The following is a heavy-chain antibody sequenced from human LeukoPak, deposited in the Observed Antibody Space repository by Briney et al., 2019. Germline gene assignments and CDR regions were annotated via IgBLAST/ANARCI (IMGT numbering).Heavy chain of an antibody. D-gene: IGHD1-26*01. V-gene: IGHV4-59*12. CDR3: ARGGGVGATYYYYYYMDV. J-gene: IGHJ6*03. CDR1: GGSISSYY. Sequence: SETLSLTCTVSGGSISSYYWSWIRQPPGKGLEWIAYIYYSGSTNYNPSLKSRVTLSVDTSKNHFSLKLSSVTAADSAVYYCARGGGVGATYYYYYYMDVWGKGTTVTISS. CDR2: IYYSGST.